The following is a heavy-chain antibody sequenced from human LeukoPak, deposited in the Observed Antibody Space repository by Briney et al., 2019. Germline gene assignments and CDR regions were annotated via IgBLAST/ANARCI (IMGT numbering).Heavy chain of an antibody. J-gene: IGHJ4*02. D-gene: IGHD7-27*01. Sequence: GASVKVSCKASGYTFTGYYMHWVRQAPGQGLEWMGWINPNSGGTNYAQKFQGRVTMTRDTSISTAYMELSRLRSDDTAVYYCARETGDGFSQGGDFDYWGQGTLVTVSS. CDR2: INPNSGGT. V-gene: IGHV1-2*02. CDR3: ARETGDGFSQGGDFDY. CDR1: GYTFTGYY.